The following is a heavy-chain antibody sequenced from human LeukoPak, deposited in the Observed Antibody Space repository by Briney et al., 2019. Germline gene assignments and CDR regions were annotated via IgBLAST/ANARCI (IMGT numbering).Heavy chain of an antibody. CDR1: GGSISSNRYY. Sequence: SETLSLTCTVSGGSISSNRYYWGWIRQPPGKGLEWLGYLYNSGNTNYNPSLKSRVTMSVDTSKNQFSLRLTSVTAADTAVYYCARGRLTTPNWFGPWGQGILVTVSS. D-gene: IGHD1/OR15-1a*01. V-gene: IGHV4-61*05. CDR3: ARGRLTTPNWFGP. J-gene: IGHJ5*02. CDR2: LYNSGNT.